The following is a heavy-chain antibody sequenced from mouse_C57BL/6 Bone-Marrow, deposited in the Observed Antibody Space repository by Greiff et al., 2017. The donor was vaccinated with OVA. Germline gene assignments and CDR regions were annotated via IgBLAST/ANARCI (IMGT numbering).Heavy chain of an antibody. CDR2: IWPGGGT. D-gene: IGHD4-1*01. Sequence: VKLMESGPGLVAPSQSLSITCTVSGFSLTSYAISWVRQPPGQGLEWLGVIWPGGGTNYTSALKSRLSISKDNSKSQVFLKLNSLQTDDTARYYCARTGTDYFDYWGQGTTLTVSS. CDR3: ARTGTDYFDY. J-gene: IGHJ2*01. CDR1: GFSLTSYA. V-gene: IGHV2-9-1*01.